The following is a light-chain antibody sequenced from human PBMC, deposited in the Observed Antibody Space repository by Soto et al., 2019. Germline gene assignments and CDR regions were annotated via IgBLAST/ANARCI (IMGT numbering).Light chain of an antibody. Sequence: QSALTQPASVSWYPGQSITISCTGRSSDVGGYNYVSWYHQHPGKAPKFMIYEVSRRPSGVSNRFSGSKSGNTASLTVSGLQAEEEADYYCSSYTTSNPYVFGTGTKVTVL. CDR1: SSDVGGYNY. V-gene: IGLV2-14*01. CDR2: EVS. CDR3: SSYTTSNPYV. J-gene: IGLJ1*01.